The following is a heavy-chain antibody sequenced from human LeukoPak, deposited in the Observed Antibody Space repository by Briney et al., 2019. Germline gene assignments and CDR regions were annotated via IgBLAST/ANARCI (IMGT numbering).Heavy chain of an antibody. Sequence: PGGSLRLSCAASGFTFSSYSMNWVRRAPGKGLEWVSSISSSSSYIYYADSVKGRFTISRDNAKNSLYLQMNSLRAEDTAVYYCARDEPYYYDSSGYYYWGQGTLVTVSS. D-gene: IGHD3-22*01. V-gene: IGHV3-21*01. CDR1: GFTFSSYS. J-gene: IGHJ4*02. CDR3: ARDEPYYYDSSGYYY. CDR2: ISSSSSYI.